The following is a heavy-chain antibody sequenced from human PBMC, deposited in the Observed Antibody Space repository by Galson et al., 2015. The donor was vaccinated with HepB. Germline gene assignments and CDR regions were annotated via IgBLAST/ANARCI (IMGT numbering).Heavy chain of an antibody. CDR2: IKQDGSEK. CDR1: GFTFSSYW. V-gene: IGHV3-7*03. J-gene: IGHJ4*02. Sequence: SLRLSCAASGFTFSSYWMSWVRQAPGKGLEWVANIKQDGSEKYYVDSVKGRFTISRDNAKNSLYLQMNSLRAEDTAVYYCAVSSGWIVPSIDYWGQGTLVIVSS. D-gene: IGHD6-19*01. CDR3: AVSSGWIVPSIDY.